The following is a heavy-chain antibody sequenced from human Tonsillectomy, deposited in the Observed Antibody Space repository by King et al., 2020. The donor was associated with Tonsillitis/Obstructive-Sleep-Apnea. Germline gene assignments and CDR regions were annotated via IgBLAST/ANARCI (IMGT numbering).Heavy chain of an antibody. CDR1: GFNFGDYT. Sequence: VQLVESGGGLVQPGRSLRLSCTASGFNFGDYTMNWVRQAPGKGLEWVGFIRSKAYGGTTEYAASVKGRFIISRDDSKSIAYLQMNSLKTEDTAVYFCTQEEGGYYDSWRGYYPLYYLDVWGKGTTVTVSS. V-gene: IGHV3-49*04. CDR2: IRSKAYGGTT. D-gene: IGHD3-3*01. J-gene: IGHJ6*03. CDR3: TQEEGGYYDSWRGYYPLYYLDV.